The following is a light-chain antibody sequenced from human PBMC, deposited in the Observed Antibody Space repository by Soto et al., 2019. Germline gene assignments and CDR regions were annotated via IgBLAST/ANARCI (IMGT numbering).Light chain of an antibody. V-gene: IGKV3-11*01. CDR1: QSVSSY. J-gene: IGKJ4*01. CDR3: QQYNNWPLT. CDR2: DAS. Sequence: EIVLTQSPATLSLSPGERATLSCGASQSVSSYLAWYQQKPGQAPRLLIYDASNRATGIPARFSGSGSGTDFTLTISSLEPEDFAVYYCQQYNNWPLTFGGGTKVDIK.